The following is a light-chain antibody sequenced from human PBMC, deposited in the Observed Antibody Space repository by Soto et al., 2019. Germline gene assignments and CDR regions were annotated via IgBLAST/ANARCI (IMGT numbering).Light chain of an antibody. J-gene: IGKJ4*01. CDR3: QQYNKWPLT. Sequence: EIVMTQSPATLSVSPGERATLSCRASQSVSNNLAWYQQKPGQAPRLLIYHASTGATGIPARFSGSGSGTEFTLTISSLQSEDFAVSYCQQYNKWPLTFGGGTKVEIK. CDR1: QSVSNN. CDR2: HAS. V-gene: IGKV3-15*01.